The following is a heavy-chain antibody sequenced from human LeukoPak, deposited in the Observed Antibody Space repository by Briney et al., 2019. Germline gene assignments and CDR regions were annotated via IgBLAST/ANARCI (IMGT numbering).Heavy chain of an antibody. CDR3: AKDQSSGYLYYYYGMDV. J-gene: IGHJ6*02. CDR2: ISGSGGST. CDR1: GFTFSSYA. D-gene: IGHD3-3*01. Sequence: GGSLRPSCAASGFTFSSYAMSGVRQAPGKGLEWVSAISGSGGSTYYADFVKGRFTNSRDNAKNTLYLQMNSLKAEDTAVYYCAKDQSSGYLYYYYGMDVWGQGTTVTVSS. V-gene: IGHV3-23*01.